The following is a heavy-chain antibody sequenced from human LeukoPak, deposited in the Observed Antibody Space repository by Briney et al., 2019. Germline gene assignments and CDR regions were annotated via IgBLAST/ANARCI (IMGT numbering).Heavy chain of an antibody. CDR1: GGFISSYH. Sequence: SETLSLTCTVSGGFISSYHWSWIRQPPGKGLEWIGYIYYSGSTNYNPSLKSRVTISVDTSKNQFPLKLSSVTAADTAVYYCARVSVLRYFDWSPYFDYWGQGTLVTVSS. V-gene: IGHV4-59*01. CDR2: IYYSGST. CDR3: ARVSVLRYFDWSPYFDY. D-gene: IGHD3-9*01. J-gene: IGHJ4*02.